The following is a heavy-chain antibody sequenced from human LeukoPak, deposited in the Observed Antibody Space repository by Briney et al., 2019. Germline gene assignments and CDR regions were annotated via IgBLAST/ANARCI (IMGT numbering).Heavy chain of an antibody. D-gene: IGHD5-12*01. J-gene: IGHJ4*02. CDR1: GFTLSSYG. CDR3: AKDGAIVAFDY. CDR2: ISYDGSNK. Sequence: GRSLRLSCAASGFTLSSYGMHWVRQAPGKGLEWVAAISYDGSNKYYADSVKGRFTISRDNSKNPLYLQMNSLRAEDTAVYYCAKDGAIVAFDYWGQGTLVTVSS. V-gene: IGHV3-30*18.